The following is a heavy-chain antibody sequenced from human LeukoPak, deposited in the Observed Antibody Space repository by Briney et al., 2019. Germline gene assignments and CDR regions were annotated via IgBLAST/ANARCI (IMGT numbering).Heavy chain of an antibody. Sequence: GGSLRLSCSASGFTFSSYSMNWVRQAPGKGLEWVSYISSSSSTIYYADSVKGRFTISRDNAKNSLYLQMNSLRAEDTAVYYCARDRAPRITIFGVAKDAFDIWGQGTMVTVSS. CDR2: ISSSSSTI. D-gene: IGHD3-3*01. CDR1: GFTFSSYS. J-gene: IGHJ3*02. V-gene: IGHV3-48*04. CDR3: ARDRAPRITIFGVAKDAFDI.